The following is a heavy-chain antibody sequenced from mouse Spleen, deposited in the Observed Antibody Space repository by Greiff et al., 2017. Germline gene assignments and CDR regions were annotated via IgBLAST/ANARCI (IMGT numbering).Heavy chain of an antibody. J-gene: IGHJ4*01. Sequence: VQLQQSGAELVRPGASVTLSCKASGYTFTDYEMHWVQQTPVHGLEWIGAIDPETGGTAYNQKFKGKAILTADKSSSTAYMELRSLTSEDSAVYYCTYPTVVAPMDYWGQGTSVTVSS. CDR3: TYPTVVAPMDY. CDR2: IDPETGGT. CDR1: GYTFTDYE. V-gene: IGHV1-15*01. D-gene: IGHD1-1*01.